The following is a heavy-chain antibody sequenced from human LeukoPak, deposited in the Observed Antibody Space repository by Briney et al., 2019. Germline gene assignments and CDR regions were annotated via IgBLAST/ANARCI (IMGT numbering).Heavy chain of an antibody. D-gene: IGHD3-10*01. CDR2: IHYSGST. CDR1: GGSISSNSYY. Sequence: SETLSLTCTVSGGSISSNSYYWGWIRQPPGKGLEWAGSIHYSGSTYYNPSLKSRVAISVDTSKNQFSLRLNSVTAADTAMYYCARGSGTYYVYNWFHPWGQGTLVTVSS. CDR3: ARGSGTYYVYNWFHP. J-gene: IGHJ5*02. V-gene: IGHV4-39*07.